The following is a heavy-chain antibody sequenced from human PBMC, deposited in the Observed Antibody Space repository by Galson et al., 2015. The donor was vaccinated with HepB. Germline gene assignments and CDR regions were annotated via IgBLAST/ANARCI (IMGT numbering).Heavy chain of an antibody. CDR3: ARSVSDSSTHVYEDY. Sequence: SLRLSCAASGFTLSDYYMDWVRQAPGKGLEWVGRSRNKARSYTTEYAASVKGRFAISRDDSRNSLDLQMNSLKAEDTAVYFCARSVSDSSTHVYEDYWGQGTLVTVSS. J-gene: IGHJ4*02. D-gene: IGHD3-22*01. V-gene: IGHV3-72*01. CDR1: GFTLSDYY. CDR2: SRNKARSYTT.